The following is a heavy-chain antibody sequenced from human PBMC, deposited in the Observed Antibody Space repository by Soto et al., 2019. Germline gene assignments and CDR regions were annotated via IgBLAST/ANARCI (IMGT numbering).Heavy chain of an antibody. CDR3: ARDPLLSDSSGYYYGDAFDI. D-gene: IGHD3-22*01. CDR1: GYTFTSYG. V-gene: IGHV1-18*01. CDR2: ISAYNGNT. J-gene: IGHJ3*02. Sequence: GASVKVSCKASGYTFTSYGISWVRQAPGQGLEWMGWISAYNGNTNYAQKLQGRVTMTTDTSTSTAYMELRSLRSDDTAVYYCARDPLLSDSSGYYYGDAFDIWGQGTMVTVSS.